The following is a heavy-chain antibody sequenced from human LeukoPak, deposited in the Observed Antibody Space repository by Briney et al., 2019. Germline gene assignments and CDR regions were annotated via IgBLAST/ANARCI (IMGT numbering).Heavy chain of an antibody. CDR2: ITGSGKNT. V-gene: IGHV3-23*01. Sequence: PGGSLRLSCAASGFTFSSYAIAWVRQAPGKGLEWVSVITGSGKNTYYADSVKGRFTISKDNSKNTVYLQMNDLRVDDTAVYYCAKAASSSWPSYQYGMDVWGQGTTVTVSS. D-gene: IGHD6-13*01. CDR1: GFTFSSYA. J-gene: IGHJ6*02. CDR3: AKAASSSWPSYQYGMDV.